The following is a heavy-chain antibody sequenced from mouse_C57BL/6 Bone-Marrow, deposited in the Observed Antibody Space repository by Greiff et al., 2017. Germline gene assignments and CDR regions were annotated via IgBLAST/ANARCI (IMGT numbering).Heavy chain of an antibody. J-gene: IGHJ2*01. CDR3: ARRGDYDYFDY. D-gene: IGHD2-4*01. CDR1: GYSITSGYY. Sequence: ESGPGLVKPSQSLSLTCSVTGYSITSGYYWNWIRQFPGNKLEWMGYISYDGSNNYNPSLKNRISITRDPSKNQFFLKLNSVTTEDTATYYCARRGDYDYFDYWGQGTTLTVSA. CDR2: ISYDGSN. V-gene: IGHV3-6*01.